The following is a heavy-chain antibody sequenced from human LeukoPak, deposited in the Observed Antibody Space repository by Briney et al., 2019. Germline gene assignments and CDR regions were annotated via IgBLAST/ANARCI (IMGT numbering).Heavy chain of an antibody. CDR3: AKDFPSRDNFWSGYYTDFDY. Sequence: GGSLRLSCAASGFSFSNYGMHWVRQPPGKGLEWVAFIRYDGGNKHYADSVKGRFSISRDNSKTTLYLQMNSLRPEDTAVYYCAKDFPSRDNFWSGYYTDFDYWDQGTLVTVSS. CDR2: IRYDGGNK. CDR1: GFSFSNYG. D-gene: IGHD3-3*01. J-gene: IGHJ4*02. V-gene: IGHV3-30*02.